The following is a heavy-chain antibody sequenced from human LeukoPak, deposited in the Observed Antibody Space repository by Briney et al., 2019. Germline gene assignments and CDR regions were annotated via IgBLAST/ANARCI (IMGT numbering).Heavy chain of an antibody. CDR2: MSGSGKNT. V-gene: IGHV3-23*01. J-gene: IGHJ4*02. CDR3: AKPLHDYGDSYFDY. CDR1: GFTFRIYA. Sequence: GGSLRLSCAASGFTFRIYAMTWVRQAPGKGLEWVSAMSGSGKNTWYADSVKGRFIISRDNSRNTLHLQMNSLRAEDTAVYYCAKPLHDYGDSYFDYWGQGTLVTVSS. D-gene: IGHD4/OR15-4a*01.